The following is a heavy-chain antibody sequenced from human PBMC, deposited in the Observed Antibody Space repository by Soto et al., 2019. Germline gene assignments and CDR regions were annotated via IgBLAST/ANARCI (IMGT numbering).Heavy chain of an antibody. V-gene: IGHV3-23*01. D-gene: IGHD4-4*01. CDR2: IGASGGRT. Sequence: EVQLLESGGDLVQPGGSLRLSCAASGFTFSSNAMSWVRQTPGKGLEWVSSIGASGGRTYYADSVKGRFTISRDNSKNTLYLHMNTLRAEDTAVYYCVKNREDFAYSNYLQYLGQGTLVTVSS. CDR1: GFTFSSNA. CDR3: VKNREDFAYSNYLQY. J-gene: IGHJ4*02.